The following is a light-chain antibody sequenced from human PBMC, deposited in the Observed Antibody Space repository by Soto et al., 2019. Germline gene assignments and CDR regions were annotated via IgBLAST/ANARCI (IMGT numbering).Light chain of an antibody. CDR1: QSVSSSY. CDR3: QQYGSSPYT. Sequence: EIVLTQSPGTLSLSPGERATLSCRASQSVSSSYLAWYQQKPGQAPRLLIYGASSRATGIPDRFSGSGSETDFTLTISILEPEDFAVYYCQQYGSSPYTFGQGTKLEIK. CDR2: GAS. V-gene: IGKV3-20*01. J-gene: IGKJ2*01.